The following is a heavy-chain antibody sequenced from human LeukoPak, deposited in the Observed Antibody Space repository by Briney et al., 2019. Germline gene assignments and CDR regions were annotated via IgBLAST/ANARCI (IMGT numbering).Heavy chain of an antibody. J-gene: IGHJ6*03. D-gene: IGHD3-3*01. CDR2: IYTSGST. Sequence: SQTLSLTCTVSGGSISSGSYYWSWIRQPAGKGLEWIGRIYTSGSTNYNPSLKSRVTISVDTSKNQFSLKLSSVTAADTAVYYCARDPTIYAGMGCYYYYMDVWGKGTTVTVSS. V-gene: IGHV4-61*02. CDR3: ARDPTIYAGMGCYYYYMDV. CDR1: GGSISSGSYY.